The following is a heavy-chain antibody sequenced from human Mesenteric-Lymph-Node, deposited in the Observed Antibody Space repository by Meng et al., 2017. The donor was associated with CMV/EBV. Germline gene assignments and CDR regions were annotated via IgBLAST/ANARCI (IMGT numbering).Heavy chain of an antibody. CDR1: GFTFSSYT. Sequence: GESLKISCAASGFTFSSYTMHWVRQAPGKGLEWVSSISTSTYYIYYADSVRGRFTVSRDNPKNSLYLQMSSLRAEDTAVYYCAKDQGYSYGYYFDYWGQGTVVTVSS. J-gene: IGHJ4*02. V-gene: IGHV3-21*01. CDR2: ISTSTYYI. D-gene: IGHD5-18*01. CDR3: AKDQGYSYGYYFDY.